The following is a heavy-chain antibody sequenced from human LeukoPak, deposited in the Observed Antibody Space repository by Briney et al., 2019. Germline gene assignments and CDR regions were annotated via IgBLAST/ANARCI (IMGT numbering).Heavy chain of an antibody. CDR1: GFTFSNYW. J-gene: IGHJ4*02. CDR3: ARDRYGDYVAY. CDR2: INSDGTST. Sequence: PGGSLRLSCAASGFTFSNYWMHWVRHAPGKGLMWVSHINSDGTSTTYADSVKGRFTISRDNAKNTLYLQMNSLRAEDTAVYYCARDRYGDYVAYWGQGTLVTVSS. V-gene: IGHV3-74*01. D-gene: IGHD4-17*01.